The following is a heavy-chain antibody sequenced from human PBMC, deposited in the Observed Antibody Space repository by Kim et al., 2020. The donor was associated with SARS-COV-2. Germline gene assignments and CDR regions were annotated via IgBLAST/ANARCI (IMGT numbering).Heavy chain of an antibody. D-gene: IGHD3-22*01. Sequence: VKGRFTISRDNAKNSLYLHMNSLRDEDTAVYYCAREVYYYDSSGYDAFDIWGQGTMVTVSS. V-gene: IGHV3-48*02. CDR3: AREVYYYDSSGYDAFDI. J-gene: IGHJ3*02.